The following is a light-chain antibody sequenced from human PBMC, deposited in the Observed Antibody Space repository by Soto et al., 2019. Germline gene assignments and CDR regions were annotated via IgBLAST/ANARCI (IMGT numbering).Light chain of an antibody. CDR1: QGVSAY. Sequence: DIQITQSPSSLSSSVGDRVTITCLSSQGVSAYLLWYQQTQGRAPKLLIYSASNLVSGVPSRFSGSGSGTSFTLTISSLQPEDFATYYCQQSYRTPHTFGQGTRLEIK. J-gene: IGKJ5*01. V-gene: IGKV1-39*01. CDR3: QQSYRTPHT. CDR2: SAS.